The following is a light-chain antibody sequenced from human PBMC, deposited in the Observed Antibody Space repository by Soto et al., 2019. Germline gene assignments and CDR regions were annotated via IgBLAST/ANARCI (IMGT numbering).Light chain of an antibody. CDR2: GNN. V-gene: IGLV1-40*01. Sequence: QSVLTQPPSVSGAPGQTITISCTGSSSNIGAGYDVHWYQQLPGRAPKLLIYGNNNRPSGVPDRFSGSKSGTSVSLAITGLQAEDEADYYCQSYDSTYVFGTGTKLTVL. CDR1: SSNIGAGYD. J-gene: IGLJ1*01. CDR3: QSYDSTYV.